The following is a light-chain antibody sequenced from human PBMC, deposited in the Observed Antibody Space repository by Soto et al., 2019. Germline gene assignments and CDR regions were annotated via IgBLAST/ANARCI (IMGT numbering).Light chain of an antibody. CDR3: AAWDDSLNGVV. J-gene: IGLJ2*01. Sequence: QLVLTQPPSASGTPGQRVTISCSGSSSNVGSYTVYCYQQLPGTAPNVLIYSGNRRPSGVPARFSGSKSGTSASLAISGLQSEEEADYYCAAWDDSLNGVVFGGGTQLTVL. V-gene: IGLV1-44*01. CDR1: SSNVGSYT. CDR2: SGN.